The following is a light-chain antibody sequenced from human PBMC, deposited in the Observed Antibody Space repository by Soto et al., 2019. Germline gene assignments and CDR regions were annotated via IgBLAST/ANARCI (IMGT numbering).Light chain of an antibody. Sequence: EIVLTHSPVTLSLSPVEGATLSCVASQVVPSNYLAWYQQKPGQAPRLLIYGASSRATGIPDRFSGSGSGTDLTLTIRRLEPEDFAVYYCHQYGSSPPWTFGQGTKV. CDR2: GAS. J-gene: IGKJ1*01. V-gene: IGKV3-20*01. CDR3: HQYGSSPPWT. CDR1: QVVPSNY.